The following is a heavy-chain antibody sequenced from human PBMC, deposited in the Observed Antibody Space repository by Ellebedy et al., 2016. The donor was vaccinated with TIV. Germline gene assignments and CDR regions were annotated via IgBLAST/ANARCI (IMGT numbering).Heavy chain of an antibody. D-gene: IGHD6-6*01. J-gene: IGHJ4*02. CDR1: GGSFSDYY. V-gene: IGHV4-34*01. CDR2: IHPSEGT. Sequence: SETLSLXCAVYGGSFSDYYWSWIRQPPGKGLEWIGEIHPSEGTNYNPSLKSRVTISVDTSKNQFSLKVRSVTAADTSVYYCTKSLHHSSSSFFDFWGQGSLVTVSS. CDR3: TKSLHHSSSSFFDF.